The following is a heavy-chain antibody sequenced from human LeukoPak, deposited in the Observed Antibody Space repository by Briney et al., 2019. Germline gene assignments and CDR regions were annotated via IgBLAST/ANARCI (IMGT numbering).Heavy chain of an antibody. V-gene: IGHV1-69*01. CDR2: IIPIFGTA. D-gene: IGHD2-2*01. J-gene: IGHJ4*02. CDR3: ARDRDIVVVPAPMDS. CDR1: GGTFSTYT. Sequence: GSSVKVSCKASGGTFSTYTINWVRQAPGQGLEWMGGIIPIFGTANYAQKFQGRVTITADESTSAAYMELSSLRSEDPAVYYCARDRDIVVVPAPMDSWGQGTLVTVSS.